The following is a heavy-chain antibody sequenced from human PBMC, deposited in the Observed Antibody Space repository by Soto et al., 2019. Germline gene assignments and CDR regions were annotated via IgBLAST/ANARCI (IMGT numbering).Heavy chain of an antibody. V-gene: IGHV4-59*01. CDR2: IYYSGST. CDR3: ARDRNKYSSTWTFDS. J-gene: IGHJ4*02. CDR1: GGSISSYY. D-gene: IGHD6-13*01. Sequence: SETLSLTCTFSGGSISSYYWIWIRQPPGKGLEWIGYIYYSGSTNYNPSLKSRVTISVDTSKNQFSLKLSSVTAADTAVYYCARDRNKYSSTWTFDSWGQGTLVTVSS.